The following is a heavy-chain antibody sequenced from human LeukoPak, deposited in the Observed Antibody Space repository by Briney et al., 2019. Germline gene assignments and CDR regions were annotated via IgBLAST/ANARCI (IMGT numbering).Heavy chain of an antibody. CDR3: ARRHAVYHDYSKDHSIDC. Sequence: PGGSLRLSCVASGFTSGFTFGDFGMHWVRQAPGKGLEWVSSISSGGTYIFYADSVKGRFTISRDDAENSLYLQMDSLRAEDTALYFCARRHAVYHDYSKDHSIDCWGQGTLVTVSS. J-gene: IGHJ4*02. CDR1: GFTFGDFG. V-gene: IGHV3-21*01. CDR2: ISSGGTYI. D-gene: IGHD4-11*01.